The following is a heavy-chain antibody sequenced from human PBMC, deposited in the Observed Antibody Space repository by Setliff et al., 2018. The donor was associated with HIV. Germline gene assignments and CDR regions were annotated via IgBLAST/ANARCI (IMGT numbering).Heavy chain of an antibody. D-gene: IGHD6-19*01. V-gene: IGHV4-39*01. J-gene: IGHJ4*02. CDR3: ARLRQWLAFFDS. CDR1: GGSISRGSYS. Sequence: SETLSLTCTVSGGSISRGSYSWGWIRQPPGKGLEWIGSISYTGITNYNPSLKSRVTISVDTSQNQFSLKLTSVTAADTAVYYCARLRQWLAFFDSWGQGTMVTVSS. CDR2: ISYTGIT.